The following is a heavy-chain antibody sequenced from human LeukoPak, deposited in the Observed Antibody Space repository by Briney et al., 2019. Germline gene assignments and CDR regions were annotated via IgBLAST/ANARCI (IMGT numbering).Heavy chain of an antibody. CDR1: GGTFSSYA. D-gene: IGHD3-9*01. Sequence: ASVKVSCKASGGTFSSYAISWVRQAPGQGLEWMGGITPIFGTANYAQKFQGRVTITADKSTSTAYMELSSLRSEDTAVYYCARSRADYDILTGYPYYFDYWGQGTLVTVSS. J-gene: IGHJ4*02. CDR2: ITPIFGTA. CDR3: ARSRADYDILTGYPYYFDY. V-gene: IGHV1-69*06.